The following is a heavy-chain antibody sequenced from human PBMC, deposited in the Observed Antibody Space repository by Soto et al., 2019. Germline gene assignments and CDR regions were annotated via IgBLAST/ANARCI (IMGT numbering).Heavy chain of an antibody. V-gene: IGHV4-59*01. D-gene: IGHD2-15*01. CDR3: ARGDGVVVASIQGLLPGY. J-gene: IGHJ4*02. CDR1: GGSISSYY. CDR2: IYYSGST. Sequence: SETLSLTCTVSGGSISSYYWSWIRQPPGKGLEWIGYIYYSGSTNYNPSLKSRVTISVDTSKNQFSLKLSSVTAADMSVYYCARGDGVVVASIQGLLPGYWGEGTLV.